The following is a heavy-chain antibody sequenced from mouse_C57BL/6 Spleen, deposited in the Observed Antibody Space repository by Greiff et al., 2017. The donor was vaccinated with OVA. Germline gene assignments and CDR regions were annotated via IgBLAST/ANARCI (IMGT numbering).Heavy chain of an antibody. V-gene: IGHV5-17*01. CDR1: GFTFSDYG. D-gene: IGHD2-4*01. CDR3: ARPGNYEGFDY. J-gene: IGHJ2*01. CDR2: ISSGSSTS. Sequence: EVMLVESGGGLVKPGGSLKLSCAASGFTFSDYGMHWVRQAPEKGLEWVAYISSGSSTSYYADTVKGRFTISRDNAKNTLFLQMTSLRSEDTAMYYCARPGNYEGFDYWGQGTTLTVSS.